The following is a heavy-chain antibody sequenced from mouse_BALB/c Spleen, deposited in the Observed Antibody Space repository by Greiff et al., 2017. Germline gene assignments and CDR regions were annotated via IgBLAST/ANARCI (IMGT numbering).Heavy chain of an antibody. J-gene: IGHJ2*01. Sequence: EVQLQESGPGLVKPSQSLSLTCSVTGYSITSGYYWNWIRQFPGNKLEWMGYISYDGSNNYNPSLKNRISITRDTSKNQFFLKLNSVTTEDTATYYCARGEAARATYYFDYWGQGTTLTVSS. D-gene: IGHD3-1*01. V-gene: IGHV3-6*02. CDR3: ARGEAARATYYFDY. CDR1: GYSITSGYY. CDR2: ISYDGSN.